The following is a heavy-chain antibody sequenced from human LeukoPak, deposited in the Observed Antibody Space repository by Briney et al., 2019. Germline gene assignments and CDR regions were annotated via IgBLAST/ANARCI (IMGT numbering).Heavy chain of an antibody. CDR2: IYTSGST. D-gene: IGHD6-6*01. CDR3: AHSSYSSSSPFDY. V-gene: IGHV4-61*02. J-gene: IGHJ4*02. CDR1: GGSISSGSYY. Sequence: PSETLSLTCTVSGGSISSGSYYWSWIRQPAGKGLEWIGRIYTSGSTNYNPSLKSRVTISVDTSKNQFSLKLSSVTAADTAVYYCAHSSYSSSSPFDYWGQGTLVTVSS.